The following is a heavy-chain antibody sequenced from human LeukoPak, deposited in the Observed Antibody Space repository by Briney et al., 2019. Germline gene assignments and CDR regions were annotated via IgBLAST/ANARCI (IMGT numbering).Heavy chain of an antibody. CDR1: GGSISTYY. CDR2: MYISGET. V-gene: IGHV4-4*07. J-gene: IGHJ4*02. D-gene: IGHD6-19*01. CDR3: ASGIQGAGNNY. Sequence: SETLSLTCTVSGGSISTYYWSWIRQPAGKGLEWIGRMYISGETNYNPSLKSRVTVSLDTSKNHFSLKLNSVTAADTAVYFCASGIQGAGNNYWGQGTLVTVSS.